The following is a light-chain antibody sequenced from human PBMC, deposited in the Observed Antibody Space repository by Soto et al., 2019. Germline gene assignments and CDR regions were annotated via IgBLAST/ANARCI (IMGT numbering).Light chain of an antibody. Sequence: DIQMTQSPSTLSASVGDRVTITCRASQSISSWLAWYQQKPGKAPKLLIYKASSLESGVPSRFSGSGSGTEFTLTISSLQPDDFATYYCQHYNSYSMYTFGQGTKLEIK. V-gene: IGKV1-5*03. CDR2: KAS. J-gene: IGKJ2*01. CDR1: QSISSW. CDR3: QHYNSYSMYT.